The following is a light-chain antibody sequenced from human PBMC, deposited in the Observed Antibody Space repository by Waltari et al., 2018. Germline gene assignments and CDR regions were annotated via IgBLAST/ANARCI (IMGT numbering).Light chain of an antibody. CDR2: EVT. CDR1: SRDVGGYTY. Sequence: QSALTQPPSASGSPGQSVTISCPGTSRDVGGYTYVPWYQQYPGKAPKLTIYEVTKRPSGVPDRFSGSKSGNTASLTVSGLLPEDEAAYYCTSYAGSNNPVMFGGGTKLTVL. J-gene: IGLJ3*02. V-gene: IGLV2-8*01. CDR3: TSYAGSNNPVM.